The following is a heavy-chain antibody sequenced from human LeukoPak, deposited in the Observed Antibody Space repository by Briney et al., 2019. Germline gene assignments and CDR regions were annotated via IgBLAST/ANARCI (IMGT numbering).Heavy chain of an antibody. CDR3: ARARGDNWFDH. CDR2: ISYDGSNK. Sequence: GGSLRLSCAASGFTFSSYAMHWVRQAPGKGLEWVAVISYDGSNKYYADSVKGRFTISRDNSKNTLYLQMNSLRAEDTAVYYCARARGDNWFDHWGQGTLVTVSS. CDR1: GFTFSSYA. J-gene: IGHJ5*02. V-gene: IGHV3-30-3*01.